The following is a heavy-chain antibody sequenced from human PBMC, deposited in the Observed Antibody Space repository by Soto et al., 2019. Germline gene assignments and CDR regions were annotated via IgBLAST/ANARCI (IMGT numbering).Heavy chain of an antibody. CDR2: INAGNGNT. V-gene: IGHV1-3*01. J-gene: IGHJ3*02. Sequence: SGYTFTSYAMHWVRQAPGQRLEWMGWINAGNGNTKYSQKFQGRVTITRDTSASTAYMELSSLRSEDTAVYYCARQRGYSYGPRAFDIWGQGTMVTVSS. CDR1: GYTFTSYA. D-gene: IGHD5-18*01. CDR3: ARQRGYSYGPRAFDI.